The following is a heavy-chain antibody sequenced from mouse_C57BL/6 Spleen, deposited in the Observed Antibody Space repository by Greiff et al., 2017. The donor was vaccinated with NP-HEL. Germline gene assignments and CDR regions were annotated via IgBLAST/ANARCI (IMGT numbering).Heavy chain of an antibody. CDR1: GFSLTSYA. Sequence: VKLVESGPGLVAPSQSLSITCTVSGFSLTSYAISWVRQPPGKGLEWLGVIWTGGGTNYNSALKSRLSISKDNSKSQVFLKMNSLQTDDTARYYCARIYYDYNYYAMDYWGQGTSVTVSS. CDR3: ARIYYDYNYYAMDY. D-gene: IGHD2-4*01. J-gene: IGHJ4*01. CDR2: IWTGGGT. V-gene: IGHV2-9-1*01.